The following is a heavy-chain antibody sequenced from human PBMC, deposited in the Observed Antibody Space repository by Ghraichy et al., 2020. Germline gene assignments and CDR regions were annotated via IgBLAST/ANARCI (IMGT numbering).Heavy chain of an antibody. D-gene: IGHD4-17*01. J-gene: IGHJ4*02. CDR2: IYSGGST. Sequence: GGSLRLSCAASGFTVSSNYMSWVRQAPGKGLEWVSVIYSGGSTYYADSVKGRFTISRDNSKNTLYLQMNSLRAEDTAVYYCARGDYGSGFGYFDYWGQGTLVTVSS. V-gene: IGHV3-66*02. CDR1: GFTVSSNY. CDR3: ARGDYGSGFGYFDY.